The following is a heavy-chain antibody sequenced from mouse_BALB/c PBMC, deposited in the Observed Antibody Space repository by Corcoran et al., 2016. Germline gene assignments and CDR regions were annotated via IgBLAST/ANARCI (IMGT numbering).Heavy chain of an antibody. J-gene: IGHJ2*01. CDR1: GFNIKDYY. Sequence: EVQLQQSGAELVRPGALVKLSCKASGFNIKDYYMHWVKQRPEQGLEWIGWIDPENGNTIYDPKFQGKASITADTSSNTAYLQLSSLTSEDTAVYYCARGCKLDYWGQGTTLTVSS. CDR2: IDPENGNT. V-gene: IGHV14-1*02. CDR3: ARGCKLDY.